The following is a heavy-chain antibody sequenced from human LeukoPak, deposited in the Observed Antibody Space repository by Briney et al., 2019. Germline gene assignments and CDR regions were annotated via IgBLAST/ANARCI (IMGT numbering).Heavy chain of an antibody. CDR3: AKSPEYSSSFHFDY. CDR2: INWNGGST. Sequence: GGSLRFSCAASGFTFDDYGMSWVRQAPGKGLEWVSGINWNGGSTGYADSVKGRFTISRDNAKNSLYLQMNSLRAEDTAVYYCAKSPEYSSSFHFDYWGQGTLVTVSS. J-gene: IGHJ4*02. V-gene: IGHV3-20*04. D-gene: IGHD6-6*01. CDR1: GFTFDDYG.